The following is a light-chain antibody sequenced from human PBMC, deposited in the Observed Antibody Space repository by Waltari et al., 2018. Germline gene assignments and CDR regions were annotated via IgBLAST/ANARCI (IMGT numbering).Light chain of an antibody. Sequence: SSELTQDAAVSVALGQTVRIRCQGASLSNTYASWYHLKPGQAPGLLIYGKTNRPSGRPVQFSVSRSGTTASLTSAGAQTEEGADYYCSARDSSSHHVIFGGGTGLAGL. CDR1: SLSNTY. CDR3: SARDSSSHHVI. V-gene: IGLV3-19*01. CDR2: GKT. J-gene: IGLJ2*01.